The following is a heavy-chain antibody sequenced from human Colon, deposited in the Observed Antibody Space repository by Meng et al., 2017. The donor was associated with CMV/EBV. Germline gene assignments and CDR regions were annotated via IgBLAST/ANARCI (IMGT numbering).Heavy chain of an antibody. J-gene: IGHJ3*01. D-gene: IGHD3-16*01. CDR3: ARDWGSSNAFDV. Sequence: GGSLRLSCAASGFTVSSNYISWVRQAPGKGLEWVSVIYRTGGTYYADSVKGRFTISRDNSKNTVYFQMNSLRPEDTAVYYCARDWGSSNAFDVWGQGTMVTVS. V-gene: IGHV3-66*03. CDR2: IYRTGGT. CDR1: GFTVSSNY.